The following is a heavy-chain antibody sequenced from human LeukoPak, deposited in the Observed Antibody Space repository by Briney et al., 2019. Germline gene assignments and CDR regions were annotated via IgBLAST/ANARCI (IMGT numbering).Heavy chain of an antibody. CDR2: VSVEGTGR. CDR1: GFTFSSYT. V-gene: IGHV3-30*04. Sequence: GGSLRLSCAASGFTFSSYTMYWFRQATGKGLEWVASVSVEGTGRYFPGSVDGRFTISRDNSKNTVYLQMNNLRGEDTAVYFCATVTKVDFDYWGQGTLVTVSS. CDR3: ATVTKVDFDY. D-gene: IGHD4-11*01. J-gene: IGHJ4*02.